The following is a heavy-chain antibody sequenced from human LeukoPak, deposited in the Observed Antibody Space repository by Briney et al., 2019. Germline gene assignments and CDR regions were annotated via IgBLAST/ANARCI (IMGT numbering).Heavy chain of an antibody. V-gene: IGHV4-59*01. CDR2: TYYSGST. J-gene: IGHJ3*02. D-gene: IGHD3-22*01. Sequence: PSETLSLTCTVSGGSISSYYWSWIRQPPGKGLEWIGYTYYSGSTNYNPSLKSRVTISVDTSKNQFSLKLSSVTAADTAAYYCARARYYYDSRSAFDIWGQGTMVTVSS. CDR3: ARARYYYDSRSAFDI. CDR1: GGSISSYY.